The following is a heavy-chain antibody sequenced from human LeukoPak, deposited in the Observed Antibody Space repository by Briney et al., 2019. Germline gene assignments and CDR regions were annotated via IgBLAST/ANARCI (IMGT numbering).Heavy chain of an antibody. Sequence: GGSLRLSCAASGFTFSSYAMSWVRQAPGKGLEWVSAISGNGGSTYYADSVKGRFTISRDNSKNTLYLQMNSLRAEDTAVYYCAKYSSSSYYYGMDVWGQGTTVTVSS. D-gene: IGHD6-6*01. CDR3: AKYSSSSYYYGMDV. V-gene: IGHV3-23*01. CDR1: GFTFSSYA. J-gene: IGHJ6*02. CDR2: ISGNGGST.